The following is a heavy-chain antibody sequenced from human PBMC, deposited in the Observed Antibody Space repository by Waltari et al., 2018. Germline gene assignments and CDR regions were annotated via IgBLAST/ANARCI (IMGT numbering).Heavy chain of an antibody. J-gene: IGHJ4*02. CDR2: IYGGGNPT. Sequence: EVQLLESGGGWVQPGGSLRLSCAASGFAFSTYAMTGVRQAPGKGLEWVSLIYGGGNPTHYADSVKGRFTISRDDSKNTLFLEMNSLRVEDTAVYYCAKDLRDYSNDYWGQGTLVTVSS. CDR3: AKDLRDYSNDY. CDR1: GFAFSTYA. D-gene: IGHD4-4*01. V-gene: IGHV3-23*03.